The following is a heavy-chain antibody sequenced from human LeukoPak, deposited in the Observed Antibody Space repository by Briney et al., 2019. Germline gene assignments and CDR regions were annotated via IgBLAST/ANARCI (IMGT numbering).Heavy chain of an antibody. Sequence: SETLSLTCTVSGGSISSSSYYWCWIRQPPGKGLEWIGSIYYSGSTYYNPSLKSRVTISVDTSKNQFSLKLSSVTAADTAVYYCARSLGATTFPYFDYWGQGTLVTVSS. CDR2: IYYSGST. D-gene: IGHD1-26*01. CDR3: ARSLGATTFPYFDY. J-gene: IGHJ4*02. V-gene: IGHV4-39*01. CDR1: GGSISSSSYY.